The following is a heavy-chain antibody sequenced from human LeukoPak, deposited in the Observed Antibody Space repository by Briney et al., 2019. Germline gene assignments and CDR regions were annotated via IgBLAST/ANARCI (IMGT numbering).Heavy chain of an antibody. CDR2: IYYSGST. CDR1: GGSISSNY. D-gene: IGHD3-22*01. Sequence: SETLSLTCSVSGGSISSNYWSWFRQPPGKGLEWIGYIYYSGSTTYNPSLKSRVTISVDTSKTQFSLKLTSVTAADTAVYYCAEYRSTSGYVDPWGQGTLVTVSS. J-gene: IGHJ5*02. CDR3: AEYRSTSGYVDP. V-gene: IGHV4-59*08.